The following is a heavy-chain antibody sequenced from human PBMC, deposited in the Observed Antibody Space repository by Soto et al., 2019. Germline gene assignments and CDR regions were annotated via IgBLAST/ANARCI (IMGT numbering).Heavy chain of an antibody. D-gene: IGHD3-22*01. CDR3: ARDLGYYASDGYFDY. CDR2: ISGSGSII. J-gene: IGHJ4*02. Sequence: AGGSLRLSCAASGFTFSDYYMSWIRQAPGKGLEWVSYISGSGSIIYYADSVKGRFTISRDNAKNSLYLQLNSLRAEDTAVYYCARDLGYYASDGYFDYWGQGTVVTVYS. V-gene: IGHV3-11*01. CDR1: GFTFSDYY.